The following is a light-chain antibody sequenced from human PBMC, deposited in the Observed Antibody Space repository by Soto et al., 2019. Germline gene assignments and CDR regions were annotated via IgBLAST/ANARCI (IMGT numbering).Light chain of an antibody. CDR1: SSNIGSNY. CDR3: AAWDDSLSVHVV. V-gene: IGLV1-47*01. Sequence: QSVLTQPPSASGTPRQRVTISCSGSSSNIGSNYVYWYQQLPGTAPKLLIYRNNQRPSGVPDRFSGSKSGTSASLAISGLRSEDEADYYCAAWDDSLSVHVVFGRGTKVTVL. J-gene: IGLJ2*01. CDR2: RNN.